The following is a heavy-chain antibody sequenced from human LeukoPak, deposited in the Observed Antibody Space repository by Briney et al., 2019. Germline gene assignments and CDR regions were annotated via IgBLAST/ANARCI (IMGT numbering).Heavy chain of an antibody. D-gene: IGHD4-17*01. CDR1: GYTLTELS. CDR3: ARYHDYGDYKRWFDP. V-gene: IGHV1-46*01. J-gene: IGHJ5*02. Sequence: ASVKVSCKVSGYTLTELSMHWVRQAPGQGLEWMGMIYPRDGSTSYAQKFQGRVTVTRDTSTSTVHMELSGLRSEDTAVYYCARYHDYGDYKRWFDPWGQGTLVTVSS. CDR2: IYPRDGST.